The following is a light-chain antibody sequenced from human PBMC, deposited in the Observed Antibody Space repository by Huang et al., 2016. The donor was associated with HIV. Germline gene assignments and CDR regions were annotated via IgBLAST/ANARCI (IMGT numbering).Light chain of an antibody. CDR3: LQDFNYPRT. Sequence: AIQMTQSPSSLSASLGDRITITCRASQGIRNDLGWYQHQPGKAPKILIYAASELQVGVPLRFRGSGSGTDFTLISTSLQPEDVGTYYCLQDFNYPRTFGQGTTVNI. J-gene: IGKJ1*01. V-gene: IGKV1-6*01. CDR2: AAS. CDR1: QGIRND.